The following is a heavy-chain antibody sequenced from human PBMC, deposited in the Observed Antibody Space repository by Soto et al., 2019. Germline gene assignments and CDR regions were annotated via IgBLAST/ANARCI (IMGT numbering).Heavy chain of an antibody. CDR3: ATQLATSQDAFDV. V-gene: IGHV5-51*01. CDR1: GYSFTVYW. CDR2: IYPGGDSDT. J-gene: IGHJ3*01. D-gene: IGHD2-2*01. Sequence: GESLKISCHGSGYSFTVYWVGWVRQMPGKGLEWVGIIYPGGDSDTRYSPSFQGQATISADKSINTAYLQWSSLKASDTAMYYCATQLATSQDAFDVWGLGTMVTVSS.